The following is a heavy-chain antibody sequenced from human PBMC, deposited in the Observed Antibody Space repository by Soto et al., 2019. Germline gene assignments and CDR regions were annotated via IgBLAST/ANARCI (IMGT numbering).Heavy chain of an antibody. J-gene: IGHJ6*02. D-gene: IGHD2-15*01. V-gene: IGHV3-72*01. CDR1: GLIFSFHY. Sequence: GGSLRLCCAAPGLIFSFHYIAYRRRAPGKGPKLDGRTRNKAHLYTTEYDASVKGRFTISRDDSKNSLYLQMNSLKTEDTAVYYCASSLRGCSGGSCYYYYGMDVWGQGTTVTVSS. CDR2: TRNKAHLYTT. CDR3: ASSLRGCSGGSCYYYYGMDV.